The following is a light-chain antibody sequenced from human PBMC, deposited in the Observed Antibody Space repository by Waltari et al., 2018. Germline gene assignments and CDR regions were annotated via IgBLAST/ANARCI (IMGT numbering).Light chain of an antibody. CDR2: STY. J-gene: IGKJ4*01. CDR3: QQYDGIVVT. Sequence: EIVLTQSPGTLCLSPWDRATLSCRASQTVSTIALSWYQQKPGQAPRVLIYSTYNRATGIPDRFSGSGSGTDFTLTINRLAPEDFAMYYCQQYDGIVVTFGGGTKVEI. CDR1: QTVSTIA. V-gene: IGKV3-20*01.